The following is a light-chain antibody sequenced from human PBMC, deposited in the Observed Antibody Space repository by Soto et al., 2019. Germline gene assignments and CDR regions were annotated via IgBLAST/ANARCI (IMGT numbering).Light chain of an antibody. CDR1: SSDVGNYNL. V-gene: IGLV2-23*01. J-gene: IGLJ2*01. CDR2: EGD. Sequence: QSALTQPASVSGSPGQSITISCTGTSSDVGNYNLVSWYQQYPGKAPKLMIYEGDKRPSGVSHRFFGSKSGNTASLTISGLQAEDEADYYCCSFARRSTLIFGGGTKLTVL. CDR3: CSFARRSTLI.